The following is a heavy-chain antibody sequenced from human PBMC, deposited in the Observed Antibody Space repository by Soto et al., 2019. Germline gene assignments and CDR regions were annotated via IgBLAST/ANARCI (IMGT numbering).Heavy chain of an antibody. J-gene: IGHJ2*01. CDR2: ISSSSSSI. V-gene: IGHV3-48*01. D-gene: IGHD5-12*01. CDR1: GFTFSSYS. CDR3: ARVMSISWYFDL. Sequence: GGSLRLSCAASGFTFSSYSMNWVRRAPGKGLEWLSYISSSSSSIYYADSVKGRFTISRDNAKNSLYLQMNSLRAEDTAKYYCARVMSISWYFDLWGRGTLVTVSS.